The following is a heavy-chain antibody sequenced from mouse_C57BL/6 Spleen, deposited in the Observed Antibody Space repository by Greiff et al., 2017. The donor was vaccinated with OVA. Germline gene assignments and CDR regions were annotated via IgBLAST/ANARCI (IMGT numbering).Heavy chain of an antibody. J-gene: IGHJ2*01. CDR3: ARSYYSNYVDY. Sequence: EVKLQQSGPELVKPGASVKMSCKASGYTFTDYNMHWVKQSHGKSLEWIGYINPNNGGTSYNQKFKGKATLTVNKSSSTAYMELRSLTSEDSAVYYCARSYYSNYVDYWGQGTTLTVSS. V-gene: IGHV1-22*01. D-gene: IGHD2-5*01. CDR2: INPNNGGT. CDR1: GYTFTDYN.